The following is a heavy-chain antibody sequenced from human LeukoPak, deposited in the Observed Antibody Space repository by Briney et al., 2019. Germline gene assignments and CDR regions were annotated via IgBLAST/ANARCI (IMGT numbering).Heavy chain of an antibody. Sequence: SETLSLTCAVYGGSFSGYYWSWIRQPPGKGLEWIGEINHSGSTNYNPSLKSRVTRSVDTSKKQFSLKLSSVTGADTAVYYCAREGYSSSWYISYYYYYYMDVWGKGTTVTVSS. CDR3: AREGYSSSWYISYYYYYYMDV. J-gene: IGHJ6*03. V-gene: IGHV4-34*01. CDR1: GGSFSGYY. D-gene: IGHD6-13*01. CDR2: INHSGST.